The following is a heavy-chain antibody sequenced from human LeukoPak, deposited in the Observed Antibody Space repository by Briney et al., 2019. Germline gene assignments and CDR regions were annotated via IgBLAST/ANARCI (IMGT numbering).Heavy chain of an antibody. CDR2: IDSSGITI. Sequence: GGSLRLSCAGSGFPFSSYEMNWLRQAPGKGLEGVSHIDSSGITIYYGDSVKGRFTISRDNAKNSIYLQMDSLRVEDTAIYYCARDSVGDLLDYWGQGTPVTVSS. CDR3: ARDSVGDLLDY. V-gene: IGHV3-48*03. CDR1: GFPFSSYE. D-gene: IGHD4-17*01. J-gene: IGHJ4*02.